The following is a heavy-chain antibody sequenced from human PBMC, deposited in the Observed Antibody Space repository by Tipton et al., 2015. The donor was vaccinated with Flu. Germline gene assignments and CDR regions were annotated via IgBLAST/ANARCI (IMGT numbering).Heavy chain of an antibody. V-gene: IGHV3-33*06. CDR2: IWYDGSNK. CDR1: GFTFSSYG. J-gene: IGHJ4*02. CDR3: AKERGSSSYYFDY. D-gene: IGHD6-6*01. Sequence: SLRLSCAASGFTFSSYGMHWVRQAPGKGLEWVAVIWYDGSNKYYADSVKGRFTISRDNSKNTLYLQMNSLRAEDTAVYYCAKERGSSSYYFDYWGQGTLVTVSS.